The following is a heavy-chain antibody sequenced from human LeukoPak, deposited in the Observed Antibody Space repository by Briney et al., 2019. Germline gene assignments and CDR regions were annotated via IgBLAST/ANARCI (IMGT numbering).Heavy chain of an antibody. J-gene: IGHJ4*02. CDR2: ISYDGSNK. Sequence: PGGSLRLSCAASGFTFSSYGMHWVRQAPGKGLEWVAVISYDGSNKYYADSVKGRFTISRDNSKNTLYLQMNSLRAEDTAVYYCARGIREVVVAAAVDYWGQGTLVTVSS. CDR3: ARGIREVVVAAAVDY. V-gene: IGHV3-30*03. CDR1: GFTFSSYG. D-gene: IGHD2-15*01.